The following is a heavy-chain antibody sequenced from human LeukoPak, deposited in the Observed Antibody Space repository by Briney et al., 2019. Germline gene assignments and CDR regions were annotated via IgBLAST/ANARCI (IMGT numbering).Heavy chain of an antibody. Sequence: GGSLRLSCATSGFSFDDFAMSWVRQAPGRGLEWVSGVTASGDDRGYVDSVKGRFTFSRDNAKNSLYLDMNSLRAEDTALYYCARELRFWAEVASSRGPADYWGQGTLVTVSS. D-gene: IGHD3/OR15-3a*01. CDR2: VTASGDDR. V-gene: IGHV3-20*04. CDR1: GFSFDDFA. J-gene: IGHJ4*02. CDR3: ARELRFWAEVASSRGPADY.